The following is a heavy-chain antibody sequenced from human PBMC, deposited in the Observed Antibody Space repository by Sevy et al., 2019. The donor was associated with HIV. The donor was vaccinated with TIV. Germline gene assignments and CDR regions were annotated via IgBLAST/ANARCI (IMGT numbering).Heavy chain of an antibody. CDR2: IRCKANSYAT. J-gene: IGHJ6*02. CDR1: GFTFSGSA. CDR3: TRVPRPGYQLLSHYYYYYGMDV. Sequence: GGSLRLSCAASGFTFSGSAMHWVRQASGKGLEWVGRIRCKANSYATAYAASVKGRFTISRDDSKNTAYLQMNSLKTEDTAVYYCTRVPRPGYQLLSHYYYYYGMDVWGQGTTVTVSS. V-gene: IGHV3-73*01. D-gene: IGHD2-2*01.